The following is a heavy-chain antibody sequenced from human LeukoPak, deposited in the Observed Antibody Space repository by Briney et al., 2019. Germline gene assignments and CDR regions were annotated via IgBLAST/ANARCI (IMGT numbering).Heavy chain of an antibody. V-gene: IGHV1-24*01. D-gene: IGHD6-19*01. Sequence: ASVKVSCKVSGYTLTELSMHWVRQAPGKGLEWMGGFDPEDGETIYAQRFQGRVTMTEDTSTDTAYMELSSLRSEDTAVYYCARGGAVAGTRRVKDYYFDYWGQGTLVTVSS. J-gene: IGHJ4*02. CDR1: GYTLTELS. CDR2: FDPEDGET. CDR3: ARGGAVAGTRRVKDYYFDY.